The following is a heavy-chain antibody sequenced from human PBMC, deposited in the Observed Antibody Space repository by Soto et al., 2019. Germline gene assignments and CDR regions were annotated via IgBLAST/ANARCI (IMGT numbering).Heavy chain of an antibody. V-gene: IGHV4-34*01. Sequence: SETLSLTCAVYGGSFSGYYWSLIHQPPGKGLEWIGEINHSGSTNYNPSLKSRVTISVDTSKTQFSLKLSSVTAADTAVYYCARGKGYCSSTSCYPRRAGNWFDPWGQGTLVTVS. CDR2: INHSGST. J-gene: IGHJ5*02. D-gene: IGHD2-2*01. CDR3: ARGKGYCSSTSCYPRRAGNWFDP. CDR1: GGSFSGYY.